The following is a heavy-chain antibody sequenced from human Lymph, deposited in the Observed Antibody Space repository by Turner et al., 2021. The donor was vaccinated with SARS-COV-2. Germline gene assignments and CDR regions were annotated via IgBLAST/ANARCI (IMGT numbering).Heavy chain of an antibody. CDR3: ARDLGTYGMDV. J-gene: IGHJ6*02. D-gene: IGHD6-13*01. V-gene: IGHV3-53*02. Sequence: EVQVVETGGVLIHPGGSLRLSCAASVIIVSRHYMNWGRQAPGDGLECVSDIYSGGTTYYAVSVYGGFTISRENSKNTRYLEMNRLGVEDAAVYYCARDLGTYGMDVWGQGTTVTVSS. CDR2: IYSGGTT. CDR1: VIIVSRHY.